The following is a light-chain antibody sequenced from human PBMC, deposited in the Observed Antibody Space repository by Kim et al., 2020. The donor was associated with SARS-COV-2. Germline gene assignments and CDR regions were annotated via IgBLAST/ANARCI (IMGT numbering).Light chain of an antibody. J-gene: IGKJ3*01. V-gene: IGKV3-15*01. CDR2: GAS. CDR3: QQCNKWLPT. Sequence: EIVMTQSPATLSVSPGERATLSCRARQNVSGSLAWYRQKPGQAPRLLIYGASARATGFPARFSGSGSGTEFTLTISSLQSEDFAVYYCQQCNKWLPTFGPGTQVDIK. CDR1: QNVSGS.